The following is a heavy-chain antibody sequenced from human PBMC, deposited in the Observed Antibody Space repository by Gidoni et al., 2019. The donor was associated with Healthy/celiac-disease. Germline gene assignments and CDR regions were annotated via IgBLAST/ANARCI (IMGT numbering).Heavy chain of an antibody. V-gene: IGHV3-43*01. CDR3: AKDVGPDLGFDY. CDR1: GFTFDDYT. Sequence: EVQLVESGGVVVQPGGSLRLSCAASGFTFDDYTMHWVRQAPGKGLEWVSLISWDGGSTYYADSVKGRFTISRDNSKNSLYLQMNSLRTEDTALYYCAKDVGPDLGFDYWGQGTLVTVSS. J-gene: IGHJ4*02. CDR2: ISWDGGST.